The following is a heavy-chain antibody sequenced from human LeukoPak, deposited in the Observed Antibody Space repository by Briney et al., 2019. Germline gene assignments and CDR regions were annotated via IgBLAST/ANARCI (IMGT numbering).Heavy chain of an antibody. V-gene: IGHV1-46*01. CDR1: GYTFTSYY. D-gene: IGHD3-22*01. Sequence: GASVKVSCKASGYTFTSYYMHWVRQAPGQGLEWMGIINPSGGSTSYAQKFQGRVTMTRDMSTSTVYMELSSLRSEDTAVYYCARDWGGSYYDSSGYFAEVRGAFDIWGQGTMVTVSS. CDR3: ARDWGGSYYDSSGYFAEVRGAFDI. J-gene: IGHJ3*02. CDR2: INPSGGST.